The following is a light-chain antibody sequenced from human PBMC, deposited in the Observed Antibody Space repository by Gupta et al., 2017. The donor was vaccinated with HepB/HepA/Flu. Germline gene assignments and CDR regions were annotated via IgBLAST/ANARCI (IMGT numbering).Light chain of an antibody. V-gene: IGLV1-44*01. CDR3: SEWDDSMNGHYV. J-gene: IGLJ2*01. CDR2: SNN. CDR1: SSNIGNNY. Sequence: QSVLTQPPSASGTPGQRVTISCSGSSSNIGNNYVYWYQQLPGTAPKLLIESNNQRPSGVPDRFSCATSCTSASPVISALQSEDEADDYWSEWDDSMNGHYVFGGGTKMTVL.